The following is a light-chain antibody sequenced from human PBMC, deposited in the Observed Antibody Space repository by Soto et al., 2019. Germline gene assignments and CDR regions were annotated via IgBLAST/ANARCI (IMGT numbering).Light chain of an antibody. J-gene: IGLJ1*01. CDR3: CSYAGSYTFGV. CDR1: SSDVGGYNY. CDR2: DVS. Sequence: QSALTQPRSVSGSPGQSVTISCTGTSSDVGGYNYVSWYQQHPGKAPKLMIYDVSKRPPGVPDRFSGSKSGNTASLTISGLQAEDEADYYCCSYAGSYTFGVFGTGTKV. V-gene: IGLV2-11*01.